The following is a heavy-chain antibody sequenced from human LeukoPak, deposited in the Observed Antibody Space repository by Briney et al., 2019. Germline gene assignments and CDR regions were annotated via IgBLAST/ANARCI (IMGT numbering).Heavy chain of an antibody. Sequence: PGGSLRLSCAASGFTFSSYSMNWVRQAPGKGLEWVSSISSSSSYIYYADSVKGRFTISRDNAKNSLYLQMNSLRAEDTAVYYCARAGIGGYGGKVRLHWFDPWGQGTLVTVSS. CDR1: GFTFSSYS. J-gene: IGHJ5*02. CDR3: ARAGIGGYGGKVRLHWFDP. CDR2: ISSSSSYI. D-gene: IGHD4-23*01. V-gene: IGHV3-21*04.